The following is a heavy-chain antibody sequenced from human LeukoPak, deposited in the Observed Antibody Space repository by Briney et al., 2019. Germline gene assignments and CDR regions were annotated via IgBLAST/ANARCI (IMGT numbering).Heavy chain of an antibody. D-gene: IGHD1-1*01. CDR1: SGSITSYY. J-gene: IGHJ4*02. V-gene: IGHV4-59*01. CDR3: ATWKLGQQSFDY. Sequence: SETLSLTCSVSSGSITSYYWSWLRQPPGKGLEWIGYSYYSGDTNYNPSLKSRVTISLDMSKNHFSLDLRSVTAADTAVYYCATWKLGQQSFDYWGQGTLVTVSS. CDR2: SYYSGDT.